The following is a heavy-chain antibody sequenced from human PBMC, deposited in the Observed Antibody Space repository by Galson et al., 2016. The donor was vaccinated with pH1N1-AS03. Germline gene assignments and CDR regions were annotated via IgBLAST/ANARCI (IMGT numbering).Heavy chain of an antibody. J-gene: IGHJ4*01. Sequence: SLRLSCAASSGYVMNWVRQAPGKGLEWVSGISVSGSDTYYVDSVKGRFSISRDNSKNTLFLQMDSLRAEDTALYYCTAGHYTNSWGQGTLVTVSS. CDR1: SGYV. CDR3: TAGHYTNS. D-gene: IGHD3-3*01. CDR2: ISVSGSDT. V-gene: IGHV3-23*01.